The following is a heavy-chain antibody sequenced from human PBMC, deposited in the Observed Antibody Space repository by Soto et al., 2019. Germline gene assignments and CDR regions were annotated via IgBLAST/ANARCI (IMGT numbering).Heavy chain of an antibody. CDR1: GFIFDTYA. CDR2: ISGSGGTT. V-gene: IGHV3-23*01. Sequence: HPGGSLRLSCVASGFIFDTYAMSWVRQAPGKGLEWVSAISGSGGTTYYADSVKGRLTISRDNSKNILYLQLNSLRVEDTAVYYCANDRGRFKSGVQKCFDAWGQGTPVTVPS. J-gene: IGHJ5*02. D-gene: IGHD2-8*01. CDR3: ANDRGRFKSGVQKCFDA.